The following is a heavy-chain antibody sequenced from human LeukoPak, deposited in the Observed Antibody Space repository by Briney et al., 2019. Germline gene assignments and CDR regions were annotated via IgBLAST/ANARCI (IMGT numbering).Heavy chain of an antibody. CDR1: GYTFTSYG. V-gene: IGHV1-18*01. CDR3: AREGLGYDSSGYYQYYFDY. CDR2: ISAYNGNT. D-gene: IGHD3-22*01. J-gene: IGHJ4*02. Sequence: ASVKVSCKASGYTFTSYGINWVRQALGQGLEWMGWISAYNGNTNYAQKLQGRVTMTTDTSTSTAYMELRSLRSDDTAVYYCAREGLGYDSSGYYQYYFDYWGQGTLVTVSS.